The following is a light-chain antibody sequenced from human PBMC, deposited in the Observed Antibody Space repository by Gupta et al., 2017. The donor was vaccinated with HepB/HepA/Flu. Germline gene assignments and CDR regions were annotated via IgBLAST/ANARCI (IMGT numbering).Light chain of an antibody. CDR3: QQYGSSPPT. V-gene: IGKV3-20*01. Sequence: EIVLTQSPGTLSLSPGERATLSCRASQRISSGFLAWYQQKPGQAPRLLIYGAFSRTTGIPDRFSGSGSGTDFTLTISRLEPEDSAVYHCQQYGSSPPTFGQGTKVEIK. CDR2: GAF. CDR1: QRISSGF. J-gene: IGKJ1*01.